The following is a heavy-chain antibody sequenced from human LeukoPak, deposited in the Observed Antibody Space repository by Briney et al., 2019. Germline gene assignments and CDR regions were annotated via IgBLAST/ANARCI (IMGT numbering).Heavy chain of an antibody. CDR3: APSSPPGHLDY. V-gene: IGHV3-30*02. CDR2: IRDDGSSK. J-gene: IGHJ4*02. CDR1: GFGFSKYG. Sequence: GGCLRLSCAASGFGFSKYGMHWVRQAPGKGLEWVAFIRDDGSSKYYRDSVKGRFTVSRDNSKNTLYLQINGLRPDDTALYYCAPSSPPGHLDYWGQVILVTVSS.